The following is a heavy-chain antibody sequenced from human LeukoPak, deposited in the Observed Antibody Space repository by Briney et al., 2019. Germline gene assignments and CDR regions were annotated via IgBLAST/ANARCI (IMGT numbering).Heavy chain of an antibody. CDR1: GFNLSNAW. CDR3: RGSSKTLDY. V-gene: IGHV3-15*01. D-gene: IGHD1-26*01. Sequence: PGGSLRLSCAASGFNLSNAWMSWVRQAPGKGLEWVGRIKSKTDGGTTDYAAPVKGRFTISRDDSINTLYLQMNSLKSEDTAVYYCRGSSKTLDYWGQGTLVTVSS. J-gene: IGHJ4*02. CDR2: IKSKTDGGTT.